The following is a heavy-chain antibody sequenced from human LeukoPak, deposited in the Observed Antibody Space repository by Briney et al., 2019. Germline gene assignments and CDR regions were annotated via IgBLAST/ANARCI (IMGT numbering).Heavy chain of an antibody. CDR3: AKGYYADYGDH. CDR2: ISYDGSNK. Sequence: TGGSLRLSCAASGFTFSSYEMNWVRQAPGKGLEWVAVISYDGSNKYYADSVKGRFTISRDNSKNTLYLQMNSLRVEDTAVYYCAKGYYADYGDHWGQGTLVTVSS. D-gene: IGHD4-17*01. J-gene: IGHJ4*02. V-gene: IGHV3-30*18. CDR1: GFTFSSYE.